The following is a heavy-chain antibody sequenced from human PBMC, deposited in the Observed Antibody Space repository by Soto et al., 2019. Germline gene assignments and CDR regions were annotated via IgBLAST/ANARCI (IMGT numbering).Heavy chain of an antibody. D-gene: IGHD5-18*01. V-gene: IGHV4-34*01. CDR2: INHSGST. CDR3: ARYTAMGKXRYYYGMDG. Sequence: PSETLSFTCAVYVGSFSGYYWSLIRQPPGKGLEWIGEINHSGSTNYNPSLKSRVTISVYASKNEFSLKLSSVTAADTAVYYCARYTAMGKXRYYYGMDGWGKGTXXTVSS. CDR1: VGSFSGYY. J-gene: IGHJ6*04.